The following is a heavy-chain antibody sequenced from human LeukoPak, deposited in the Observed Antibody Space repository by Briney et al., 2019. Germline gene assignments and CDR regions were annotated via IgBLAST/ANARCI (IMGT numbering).Heavy chain of an antibody. CDR1: GITFSSYS. CDR2: ISSSSSYI. CDR3: ARVTDYYHSLIDY. D-gene: IGHD3-10*01. Sequence: GGSLRLSCAASGITFSSYSMSWLRQAPGKGLEWVSSISSSSSYIYYADSVKGRFTISRDNAKNSLYLQMNSLRAEDTAVYYCARVTDYYHSLIDYWGQGTLVSVSS. V-gene: IGHV3-21*01. J-gene: IGHJ4*02.